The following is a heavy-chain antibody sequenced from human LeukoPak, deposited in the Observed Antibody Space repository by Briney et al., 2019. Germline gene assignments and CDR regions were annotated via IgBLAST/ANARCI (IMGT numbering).Heavy chain of an antibody. V-gene: IGHV1-18*01. J-gene: IGHJ4*02. CDR1: GYTFTSYG. CDR3: ARDLTPMVRGVISAY. Sequence: GASVKVSCKASGYTFTSYGISWVRQAPGQGLEWMGLISAYNGNTNYAQKLQGRVTMTTDTSTSTAYMELRSLRSDDTAVYYCARDLTPMVRGVISAYWGQGTLVTVSS. CDR2: ISAYNGNT. D-gene: IGHD3-10*01.